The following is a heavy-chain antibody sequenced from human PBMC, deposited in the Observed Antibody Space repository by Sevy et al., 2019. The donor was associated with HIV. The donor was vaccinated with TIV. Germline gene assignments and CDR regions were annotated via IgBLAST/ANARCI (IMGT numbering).Heavy chain of an antibody. Sequence: SETLSLTCAVSGGSISSYYWSWIRQSAGEGLEWIARIYANGSSNYNPSLNSRVTMSVDTSKNQFSLKLNPVTAADTAVYYCARGPLGYCSGSNCPPPGIEYWGQGTLVTVSS. CDR3: ARGPLGYCSGSNCPPPGIEY. CDR2: IYANGSS. CDR1: GGSISSYY. D-gene: IGHD2-15*01. V-gene: IGHV4-4*07. J-gene: IGHJ4*02.